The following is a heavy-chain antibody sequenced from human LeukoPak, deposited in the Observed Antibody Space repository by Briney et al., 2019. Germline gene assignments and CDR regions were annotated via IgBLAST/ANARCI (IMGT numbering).Heavy chain of an antibody. V-gene: IGHV1-18*01. D-gene: IGHD3-22*01. Sequence: ASVKASCKASRYTFPSYGISWVRQAPGQGLEWMGWISAYNGNTNYAQKLQGRVTMTTDTSTSTAYMELRSLRSDDTAVYYCAREPQYYYDSSGPDYWGQGTLVTVSS. CDR3: AREPQYYYDSSGPDY. CDR1: RYTFPSYG. CDR2: ISAYNGNT. J-gene: IGHJ4*02.